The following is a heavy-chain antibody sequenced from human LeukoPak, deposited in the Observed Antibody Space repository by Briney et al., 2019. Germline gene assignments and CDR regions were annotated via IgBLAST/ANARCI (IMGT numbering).Heavy chain of an antibody. CDR2: ISSSSSYI. Sequence: GGSLSLSCAASGFTLSSYRMNWVRQARGRGLEWVSSISSSSSYIYYADSVTERLTISRHNDKHSLYLQMNSLSAGDTAVYYCTRSLYLTAVAATAPRYYYYYGMDVWGKGTTVTVSS. D-gene: IGHD6-19*01. CDR3: TRSLYLTAVAATAPRYYYYYGMDV. J-gene: IGHJ6*04. V-gene: IGHV3-21*01. CDR1: GFTLSSYR.